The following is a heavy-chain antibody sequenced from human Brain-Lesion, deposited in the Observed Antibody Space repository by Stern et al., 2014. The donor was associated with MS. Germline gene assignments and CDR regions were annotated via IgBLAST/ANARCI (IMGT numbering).Heavy chain of an antibody. CDR3: ASDSSSYYYYGMDV. Sequence: VQLVESGGGVVQPGRSLRLSCAASGFPFSSYGMHWVRPAPGKGLGGVAVIWSDGSNKYYADSVKGRFSISRDNSKNTLYLQMNSLRAEDTAVYYCASDSSSYYYYGMDVWGQGTTVTVSS. J-gene: IGHJ6*02. CDR1: GFPFSSYG. CDR2: IWSDGSNK. V-gene: IGHV3-33*01. D-gene: IGHD6-13*01.